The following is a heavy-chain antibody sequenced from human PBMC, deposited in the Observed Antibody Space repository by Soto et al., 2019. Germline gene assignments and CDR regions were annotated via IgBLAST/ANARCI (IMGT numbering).Heavy chain of an antibody. CDR1: GFTFSSYA. D-gene: IGHD3-9*01. CDR2: ISGSGGST. Sequence: EVQLLESGGGLVQPGGSLRLSCAASGFTFSSYAMSWVRQAPGKGLEWVSAISGSGGSTYYADSVKGRFTISRDNSKNALYLQMNSLRAEDTAVYYCAKRGPEYYDILLGYFDLWGRGTLVTVSS. J-gene: IGHJ2*01. CDR3: AKRGPEYYDILLGYFDL. V-gene: IGHV3-23*01.